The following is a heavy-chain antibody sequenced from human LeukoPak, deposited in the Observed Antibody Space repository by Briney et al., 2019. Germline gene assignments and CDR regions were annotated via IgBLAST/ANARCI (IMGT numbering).Heavy chain of an antibody. D-gene: IGHD3-22*01. J-gene: IGHJ1*01. CDR2: IYYSGST. V-gene: IGHV4-39*07. CDR3: ARGPRRRYYYDSSGYYSEYFQH. CDR1: GGSISSSSYY. Sequence: SETLSLTCTVSGGSISSSSYYWGWIRQPPGKGLEWIGSIYYSGSTYYNPSLKSRVTISVDTSKNQFSLKLSSVTAADTAVYYCARGPRRRYYYDSSGYYSEYFQHWGQGTLVTVSS.